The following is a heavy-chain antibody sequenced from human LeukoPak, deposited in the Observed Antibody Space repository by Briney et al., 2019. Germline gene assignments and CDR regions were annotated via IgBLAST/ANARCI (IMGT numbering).Heavy chain of an antibody. D-gene: IGHD2-15*01. CDR1: GFTFSSYG. J-gene: IGHJ6*02. Sequence: GGSLRLSCAASGFTFSSYGMHWVRQAPGKGLEWVAVIWYDGSNKYYADSVKGRFTISRDNSKNTLHLQMNSLRAEDTAVYYCARDKRYCSGGSCSSNGMDVWGQGTTVTVSS. V-gene: IGHV3-33*01. CDR2: IWYDGSNK. CDR3: ARDKRYCSGGSCSSNGMDV.